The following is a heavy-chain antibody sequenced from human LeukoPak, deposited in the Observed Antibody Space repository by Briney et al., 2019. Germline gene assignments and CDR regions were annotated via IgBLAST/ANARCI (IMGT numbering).Heavy chain of an antibody. CDR3: ARDLIRADYDFWSGYSHWFDP. CDR2: ISSSSSYI. J-gene: IGHJ5*02. V-gene: IGHV3-21*01. Sequence: GGSLRLSCAASGFTFSSYSMNWVRQAPGKGLEWGSSISSSSSYIYYADSVKGRFPISRDNAKNSLYLQMNSLRAEDTAVYYCARDLIRADYDFWSGYSHWFDPWGQGTLVTVSS. CDR1: GFTFSSYS. D-gene: IGHD3-3*01.